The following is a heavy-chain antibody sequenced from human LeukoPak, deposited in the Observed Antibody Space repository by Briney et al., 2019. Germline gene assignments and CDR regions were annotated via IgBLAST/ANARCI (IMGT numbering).Heavy chain of an antibody. Sequence: ASVKVSCKVSGYTLTELSMHWVRQAPGKGLEWMGGFDPEDGETIYAQKFQGRVTMTEDTSTDTAYMELSSLRSEDTAVYYCVTGSEGGAYAFDIWGQGTMVTVSS. CDR2: FDPEDGET. CDR1: GYTLTELS. CDR3: VTGSEGGAYAFDI. V-gene: IGHV1-24*01. D-gene: IGHD3-16*01. J-gene: IGHJ3*02.